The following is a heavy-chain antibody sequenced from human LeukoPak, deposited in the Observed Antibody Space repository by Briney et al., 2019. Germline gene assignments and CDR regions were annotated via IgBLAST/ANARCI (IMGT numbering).Heavy chain of an antibody. J-gene: IGHJ4*02. D-gene: IGHD3-9*01. CDR2: ISYSGTT. CDR3: ARTYYDLFTGHYYFGH. V-gene: IGHV4-31*03. Sequence: PSETLSLTCTVSGGSIRTGAYYWSWIRQHPGKGLEWVGYISYSGTTYYNPSLRSRVSISVDTSEDQFSLKLTSVTAADTAPYYCARTYYDLFTGHYYFGHWGQGALVTVSS. CDR1: GGSIRTGAYY.